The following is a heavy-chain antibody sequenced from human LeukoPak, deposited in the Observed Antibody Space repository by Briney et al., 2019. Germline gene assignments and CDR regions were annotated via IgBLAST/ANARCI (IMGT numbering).Heavy chain of an antibody. V-gene: IGHV4-39*01. CDR1: GGSINYNY. D-gene: IGHD5-24*01. J-gene: IGHJ4*02. CDR2: IYYSGST. Sequence: SETLSLTCTVSGGSINYNYWGWIRQPPGKGLEWIGSIYYSGSTYYNPSLKSRVTISVDTSKNQFSLKLSSVTAADTAVYYCARQPGYNLIVDYWGQGTLVTVSS. CDR3: ARQPGYNLIVDY.